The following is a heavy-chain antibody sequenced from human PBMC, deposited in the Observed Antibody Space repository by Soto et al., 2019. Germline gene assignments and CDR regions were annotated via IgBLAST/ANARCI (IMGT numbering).Heavy chain of an antibody. CDR3: ARDVGTIFGVAYYFDY. Sequence: GGSLRLSCAASGFTFSSYSMNWVRQAPGKGLEWVSSISSSSSYIYYADSVKGRFTISRDNAKNSLYLQMNSLRAEDTAVYYCARDVGTIFGVAYYFDYWGQGPLVTVSS. D-gene: IGHD3-3*01. CDR1: GFTFSSYS. V-gene: IGHV3-21*01. J-gene: IGHJ4*02. CDR2: ISSSSSYI.